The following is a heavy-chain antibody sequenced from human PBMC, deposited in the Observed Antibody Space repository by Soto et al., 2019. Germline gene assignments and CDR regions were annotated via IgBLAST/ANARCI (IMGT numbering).Heavy chain of an antibody. V-gene: IGHV4-39*01. CDR3: ARAFSRGSGYFRWFDS. CDR1: GASISSSSFY. D-gene: IGHD6-19*01. J-gene: IGHJ5*01. CDR2: VYYSGST. Sequence: ETLSLTCTVSGASISSSSFYWGWIRQPPGKGLEWIGNVYYSGSTYYNPSLKSRVTMSVDTSKNQFSVMVSSVTAADTAIYYCARAFSRGSGYFRWFDSWGQGILVTVSS.